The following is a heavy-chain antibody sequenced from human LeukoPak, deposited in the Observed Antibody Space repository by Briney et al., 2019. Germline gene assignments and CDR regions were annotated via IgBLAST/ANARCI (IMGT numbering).Heavy chain of an antibody. J-gene: IGHJ3*02. CDR2: IYSDGST. CDR3: ARAGRDGYNFGFDI. D-gene: IGHD5-24*01. Sequence: GGSLRLSCVASGISFSSYWMAWVRQAPGKGLEWVSFIYSDGSTYYADSVKGRFTISRDNSKNKLYLQMNSLRADDTAVYYCARAGRDGYNFGFDIWGQGTMVTVSS. CDR1: GISFSSYW. V-gene: IGHV3-66*02.